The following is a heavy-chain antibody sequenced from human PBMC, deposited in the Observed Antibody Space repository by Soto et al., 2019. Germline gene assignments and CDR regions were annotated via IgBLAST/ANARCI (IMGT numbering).Heavy chain of an antibody. V-gene: IGHV1-3*01. CDR3: ARDPYGEDNWFDP. Sequence: GASVKVSCKSSGYTFTSYAMHWVRQAPGQRLEWMGWINAGNGNTKYSQKFQGRVTITRDTSASTAYMELSSLRSEDTAVYYCARDPYGEDNWFDPWGQGTLVTVSS. CDR2: INAGNGNT. CDR1: GYTFTSYA. J-gene: IGHJ5*02. D-gene: IGHD4-17*01.